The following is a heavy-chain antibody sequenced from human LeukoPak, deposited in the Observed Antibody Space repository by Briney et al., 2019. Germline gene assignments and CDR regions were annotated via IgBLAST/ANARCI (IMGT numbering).Heavy chain of an antibody. CDR2: INPSGGST. J-gene: IGHJ4*02. V-gene: IGHV1-46*01. D-gene: IGHD6-19*01. CDR1: GYTFTSYY. Sequence: GALVKVSCKASGYTFTSYYMHWVRQAPGQGLEWMGIINPSGGSTSYAQKFQGRVTMTRDTSTSTVYMELSSLRSEDTAVYYCARTYSSGWYFDYWGQGTLVTVSS. CDR3: ARTYSSGWYFDY.